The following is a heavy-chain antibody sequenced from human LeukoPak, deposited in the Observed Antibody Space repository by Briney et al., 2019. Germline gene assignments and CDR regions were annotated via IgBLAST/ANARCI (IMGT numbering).Heavy chain of an antibody. D-gene: IGHD3-10*01. CDR2: ISGSGGST. Sequence: GSLRLSCTASGFTFNSYAMSWVRQAPGKGLEWVSGISGSGGSTYYADSVKGRFTISRDNSKNTLYLQMNSLRAEDTAVYYCAKMGLWFGEFSDYWGQGTLVTVSS. V-gene: IGHV3-23*01. CDR1: GFTFNSYA. CDR3: AKMGLWFGEFSDY. J-gene: IGHJ4*02.